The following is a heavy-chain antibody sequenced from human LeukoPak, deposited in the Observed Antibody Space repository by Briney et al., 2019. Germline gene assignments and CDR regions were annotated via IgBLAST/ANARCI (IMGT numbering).Heavy chain of an antibody. D-gene: IGHD3-10*01. CDR2: ISWNSGSI. Sequence: GGSLRLSCAASGFTFDDYAMHWVRQAPGKGLEWVPGISWNSGSIGYADSVKGRFTISRDNAKNSLYLQMNSLRAEDTALYYCAKSRSGSYYYDAFDIWGQGTMVTVSS. CDR1: GFTFDDYA. CDR3: AKSRSGSYYYDAFDI. J-gene: IGHJ3*02. V-gene: IGHV3-9*01.